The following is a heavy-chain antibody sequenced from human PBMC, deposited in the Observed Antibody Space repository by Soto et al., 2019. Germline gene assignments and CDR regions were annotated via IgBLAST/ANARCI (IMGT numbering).Heavy chain of an antibody. CDR2: IYPGDSPT. CDR3: SPRVLADFDYASSDFDMDV. V-gene: IGHV5-51*01. Sequence: PGESLKISCKGSGYSFTSYWIGWVRQMPGKGLEWMGIIYPGDSPTRYSPSFQGQVTISADKSIGTAYLQWSRLKASDTAMYYCSPRVLADFDYASSDFDMDVWGQGTTVTVSS. D-gene: IGHD3-16*01. CDR1: GYSFTSYW. J-gene: IGHJ6*02.